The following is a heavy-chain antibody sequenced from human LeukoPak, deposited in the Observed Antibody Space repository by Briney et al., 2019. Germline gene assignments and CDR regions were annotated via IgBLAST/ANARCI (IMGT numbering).Heavy chain of an antibody. V-gene: IGHV3-23*01. CDR3: ARDLTSVSTR. CDR1: GFTFSSYA. J-gene: IGHJ4*02. D-gene: IGHD4-17*01. CDR2: ISGSGGST. Sequence: GGSLRLSCAASGFTFSSYAMSWVRQAPGKGLEWVSAISGSGGSTYYADSVKGRFTISRDNAKNSVYLQMNSLRNEDTAVYYCARDLTSVSTRWGQGTLVTVSS.